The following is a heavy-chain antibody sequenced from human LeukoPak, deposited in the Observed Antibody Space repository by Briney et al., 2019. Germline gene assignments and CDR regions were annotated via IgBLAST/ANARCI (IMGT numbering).Heavy chain of an antibody. Sequence: SETLSLTCAVYGGSFSGYYWSWIRQPPGKGLEWIGEINHSGITRYNASIKSRVTISTDTSKNQFSLKVNSLAAADTAVYYCAISSDYDFLGGPWAQGTLVTVSS. CDR2: INHSGIT. D-gene: IGHD3-3*01. CDR1: GGSFSGYY. CDR3: AISSDYDFLGGP. J-gene: IGHJ4*02. V-gene: IGHV4-34*01.